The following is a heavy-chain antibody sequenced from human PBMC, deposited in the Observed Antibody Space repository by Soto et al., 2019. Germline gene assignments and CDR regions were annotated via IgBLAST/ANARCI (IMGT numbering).Heavy chain of an antibody. V-gene: IGHV1-18*01. J-gene: IGHJ4*02. CDR2: ISTSNGDT. Sequence: SLKGDRKTVGYSNTTYGISCGRQAPGQGLEWMGWISTSNGDTKYAQKLQGRVTMTTDTSTSTAYMELRSLRSDDTAVYYCAREYCSSASCYGADYWGQGILVTVSS. D-gene: IGHD2-2*01. CDR3: AREYCSSASCYGADY. CDR1: GYSNTTYG.